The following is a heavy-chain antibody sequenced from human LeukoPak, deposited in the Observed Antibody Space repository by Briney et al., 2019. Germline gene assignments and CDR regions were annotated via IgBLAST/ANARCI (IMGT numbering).Heavy chain of an antibody. V-gene: IGHV3-30*04. Sequence: PGGSLRLSCAASGFTFSSYAMHWVRQAPGKGLEWVAVISYDGSNKYYADSVKGRFTISRDNSKNTLYLQMNSLRAEDTAVYYCARDLERPVNWFDPWGQGTLVTVSS. CDR3: ARDLERPVNWFDP. CDR1: GFTFSSYA. CDR2: ISYDGSNK. D-gene: IGHD1-1*01. J-gene: IGHJ5*02.